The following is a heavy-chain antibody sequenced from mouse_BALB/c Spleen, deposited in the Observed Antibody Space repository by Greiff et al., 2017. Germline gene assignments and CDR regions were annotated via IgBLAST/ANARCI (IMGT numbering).Heavy chain of an antibody. Sequence: QVQLKQPGAELVKPGASVKMSCKASGYTFTSYNMHWVKQTPGQGLEWIGAIYPGNGDTSYNQKFKGKATLTADKSSSTAYMQLSSLTSEDSAVYYCARRGSYAMDYWGQGTSVTVSS. CDR2: IYPGNGDT. CDR1: GYTFTSYN. J-gene: IGHJ4*01. CDR3: ARRGSYAMDY. V-gene: IGHV1-12*01.